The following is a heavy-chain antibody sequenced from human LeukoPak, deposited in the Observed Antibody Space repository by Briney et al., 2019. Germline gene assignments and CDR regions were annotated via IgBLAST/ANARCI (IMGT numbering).Heavy chain of an antibody. J-gene: IGHJ3*02. CDR2: ISGSGGST. CDR3: AKDPMRITMVRGVIINDAFDI. CDR1: GFTFSWYA. Sequence: PGGSLRLSCSASGFTFSWYAMHWVRQAPGKGLEWVSAISGSGGSTYNADSVKGRFTISRDNSKNTLYLQMNSLRAEDTAVYYCAKDPMRITMVRGVIINDAFDIWGQGTMVTVSS. D-gene: IGHD3-10*01. V-gene: IGHV3-23*01.